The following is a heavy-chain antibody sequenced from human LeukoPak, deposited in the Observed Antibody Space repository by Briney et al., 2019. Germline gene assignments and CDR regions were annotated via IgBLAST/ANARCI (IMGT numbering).Heavy chain of an antibody. CDR1: GYTFTDYD. V-gene: IGHV1-18*01. D-gene: IGHD3-10*01. CDR2: VSPYNGNT. J-gene: IGHJ4*02. Sequence: GASVRVSCKTSGYTFTDYDITWVRQAPGPGREWMGRVSPYNGNTYYSQRFQDRVTITKDTSTATAYMDLRNLRTDDTAMYYCARNGRVRRVVKDLFEYWGQGTLVAVSS. CDR3: ARNGRVRRVVKDLFEY.